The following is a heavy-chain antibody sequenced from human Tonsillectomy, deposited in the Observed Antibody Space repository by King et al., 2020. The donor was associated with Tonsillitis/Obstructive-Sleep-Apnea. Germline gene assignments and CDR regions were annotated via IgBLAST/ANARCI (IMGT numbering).Heavy chain of an antibody. D-gene: IGHD3-22*01. Sequence: QLVQSGAEVKKPGASLRISCKGSGYSFTNYWISWVRQMPGKGLEWMGRIDPSDSYTNYSPSFQGHVTISADKSISTAHLQWSSLKASATAMYYCARMPIGYYYDSSGYPDAFDIWGQGTMVTVSS. CDR3: ARMPIGYYYDSSGYPDAFDI. CDR1: GYSFTNYW. CDR2: IDPSDSYT. V-gene: IGHV5-10-1*03. J-gene: IGHJ3*02.